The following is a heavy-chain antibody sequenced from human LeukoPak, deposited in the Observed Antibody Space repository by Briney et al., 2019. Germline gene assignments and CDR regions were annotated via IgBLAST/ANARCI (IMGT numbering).Heavy chain of an antibody. J-gene: IGHJ4*02. Sequence: SETLSLTCIVSGGSISEYYWSWIRQPQGKGLEWIGYISYNGNTNYNPSLKSRVTISVDTSKNQFSLNLRSVTAADTAMYYCARDGGGRDGYNLDFWGQGTLVTVSA. V-gene: IGHV4-59*01. D-gene: IGHD5-24*01. CDR1: GGSISEYY. CDR3: ARDGGGRDGYNLDF. CDR2: ISYNGNT.